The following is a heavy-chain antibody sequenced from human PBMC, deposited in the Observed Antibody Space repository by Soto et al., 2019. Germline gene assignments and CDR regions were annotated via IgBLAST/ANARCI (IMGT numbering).Heavy chain of an antibody. V-gene: IGHV5-51*01. CDR3: ARYYDTSGMFDS. D-gene: IGHD3-22*01. Sequence: EALKISCKGSGYSFASYWIGWVRQMPGKGPEWMGIIYPGDSDTRYSPSFQGQVTISADKSISTAYLQWSSLRASDSAIYYCARYYDTSGMFDSWGQGALVTVSS. CDR2: IYPGDSDT. CDR1: GYSFASYW. J-gene: IGHJ4*02.